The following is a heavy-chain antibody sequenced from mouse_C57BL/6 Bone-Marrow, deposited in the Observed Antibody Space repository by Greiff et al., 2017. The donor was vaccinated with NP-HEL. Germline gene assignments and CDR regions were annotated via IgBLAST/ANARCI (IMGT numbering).Heavy chain of an antibody. V-gene: IGHV1-64*01. J-gene: IGHJ4*01. CDR1: GYTFTSYW. Sequence: QVQLQQPGAELVKPGASVKLSCKASGYTFTSYWMHWVKQRPGQGLEWIGMIHPNSGSTNYNEKFKSKATLTVDKSSSTAYMQLSSLTSEDSAVYYCARSGGYGSYYAMDYWGQGTSVTVSS. D-gene: IGHD1-1*01. CDR2: IHPNSGST. CDR3: ARSGGYGSYYAMDY.